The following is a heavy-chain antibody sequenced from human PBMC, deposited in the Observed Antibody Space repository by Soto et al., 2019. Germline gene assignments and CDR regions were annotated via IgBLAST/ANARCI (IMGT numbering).Heavy chain of an antibody. Sequence: GGSLRLSCAASEFTVSSSYMTWVRQAPGMGLEWVSVIYSGGSTYYADSVRGRFTISRDNSKNTLYLQMNSLRAEDTAVYYCARAPPYCSSTSCPGTFDIWGQGTMVTVSS. J-gene: IGHJ3*02. CDR1: EFTVSSSY. V-gene: IGHV3-53*01. CDR2: IYSGGST. D-gene: IGHD2-2*01. CDR3: ARAPPYCSSTSCPGTFDI.